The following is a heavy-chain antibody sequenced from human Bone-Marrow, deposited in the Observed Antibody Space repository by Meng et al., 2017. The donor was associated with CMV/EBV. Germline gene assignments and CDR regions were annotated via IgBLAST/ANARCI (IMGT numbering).Heavy chain of an antibody. CDR3: AKGDSSSYYVGDFDY. D-gene: IGHD6-13*01. V-gene: IGHV3-21*04. CDR1: GFTFRTYS. Sequence: GGSLRLSCDASGFTFRTYSMNWVRQAPGKGLEWVSSISSSSTYTHYADSVKGRFTISRDNSKNTLYLQMNSLRAEDTAVYYCAKGDSSSYYVGDFDYWGQGTLVTVSS. J-gene: IGHJ4*02. CDR2: ISSSSTYT.